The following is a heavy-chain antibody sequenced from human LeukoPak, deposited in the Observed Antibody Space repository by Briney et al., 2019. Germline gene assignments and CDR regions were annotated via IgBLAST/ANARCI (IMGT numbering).Heavy chain of an antibody. V-gene: IGHV1-18*01. CDR1: DHTFTTYG. J-gene: IGHJ4*02. Sequence: GASVKVSSKASDHTFTTYGITWVRQVPGQGLEWMGWISVYNGDTKYAQKFQGRVTLTTETSTSTVYMELRSLKSDDTAVYYCARDLPAGMAARPPYQLDYWGQGTRVTVSS. CDR2: ISVYNGDT. CDR3: ARDLPAGMAARPPYQLDY. D-gene: IGHD6-6*01.